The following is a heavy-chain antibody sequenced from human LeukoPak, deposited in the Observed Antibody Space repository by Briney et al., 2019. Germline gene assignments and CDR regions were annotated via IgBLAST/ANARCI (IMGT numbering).Heavy chain of an antibody. Sequence: SQTLSRTCTVSGCSISSGYCYWSWIRQPAGKGLEWIGCIYTSGSTNYNPSLKSRVTISVDTSKNHFSLKLSSVTAADTAVYYCAREYLVAVAGTNSFDFWGQGALVTVSS. D-gene: IGHD6-19*01. CDR2: IYTSGST. V-gene: IGHV4-61*02. CDR3: AREYLVAVAGTNSFDF. CDR1: GCSISSGYCY. J-gene: IGHJ4*02.